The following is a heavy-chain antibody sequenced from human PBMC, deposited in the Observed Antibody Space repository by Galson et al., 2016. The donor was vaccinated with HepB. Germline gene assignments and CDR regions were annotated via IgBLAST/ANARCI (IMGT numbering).Heavy chain of an antibody. J-gene: IGHJ4*02. CDR1: GFPFDFNNYA. CDR3: TGDD. Sequence: SLRLSCAASGFPFDFNNYAMTWVRQAPGKGLEWVSSISGVGDNTQYADSVRGRFAISIDNSKKMVYLQMNSLRAEDTAVYFCTGDDWGQGTLVTVSS. CDR2: ISGVGDNT. V-gene: IGHV3-23*01.